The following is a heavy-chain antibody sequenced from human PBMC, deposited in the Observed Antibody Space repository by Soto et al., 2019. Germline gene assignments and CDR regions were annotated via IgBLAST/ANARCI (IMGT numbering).Heavy chain of an antibody. D-gene: IGHD6-6*01. CDR1: GGSISSGVYY. CDR3: ARGSFSSSSSWFDP. V-gene: IGHV4-31*03. Sequence: SETLSLTCTVSGGSISSGVYYWSWIRQHPGKGLEWIGYIYYSGRTYYNPSLHSRVSIAVDTTENQFSLKLTSVTAADTSVYYCARGSFSSSSSWFDPWGRGTLVTVYS. J-gene: IGHJ5*02. CDR2: IYYSGRT.